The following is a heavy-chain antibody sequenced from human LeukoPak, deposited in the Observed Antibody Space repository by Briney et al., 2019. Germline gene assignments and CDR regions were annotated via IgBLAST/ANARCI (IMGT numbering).Heavy chain of an antibody. CDR2: ISRNGGST. Sequence: PGVSLRLSCSASGFTFSSFAMHWVSQAPGKGLEYVAAISRNGGSTYYADSVKGRFTISRDNSKNTLYLQMSSLRAEDTAVYLCVKDLRSDFMGVLSRYLSYWGQGTLVTVSS. J-gene: IGHJ4*02. V-gene: IGHV3-64D*09. D-gene: IGHD2/OR15-2a*01. CDR3: VKDLRSDFMGVLSRYLSY. CDR1: GFTFSSFA.